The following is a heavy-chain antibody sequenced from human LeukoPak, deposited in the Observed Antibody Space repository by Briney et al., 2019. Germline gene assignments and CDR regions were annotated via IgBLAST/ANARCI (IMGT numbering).Heavy chain of an antibody. V-gene: IGHV3-53*01. J-gene: IGHJ4*02. CDR3: AAYSSCDY. CDR2: IYSGGST. CDR1: GFTVSSNY. Sequence: GGSLRLSCAASGFTVSSNYMTWVRQAPGKGLEWIPLIYSGGSTYYADSVKGRFTISRDNSKNTLYLQMNSLRAEDTAVYYCAAYSSCDYWGQGTLVTVSS. D-gene: IGHD6-6*01.